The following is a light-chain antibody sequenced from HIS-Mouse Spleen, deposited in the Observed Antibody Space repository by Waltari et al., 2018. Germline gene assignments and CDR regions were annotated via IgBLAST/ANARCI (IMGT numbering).Light chain of an antibody. Sequence: QPARTQPASRSGSPGQSITIPCTGTTSAVGGYHYVSWYQQHPGKAPKLMIYEVSKPPSGVSNRFSGSKSGNTASLTISGLQAEDEADYYCSSYTSSSTWVFGGGTKLTVL. CDR2: EVS. V-gene: IGLV2-14*01. CDR3: SSYTSSSTWV. CDR1: TSAVGGYHY. J-gene: IGLJ3*02.